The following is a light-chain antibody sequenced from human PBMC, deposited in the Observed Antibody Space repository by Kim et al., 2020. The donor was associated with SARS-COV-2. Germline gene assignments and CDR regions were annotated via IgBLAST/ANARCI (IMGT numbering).Light chain of an antibody. CDR1: QSVNNFY. J-gene: IGKJ2*01. Sequence: SPGERATLSCRASQSVNNFYLAWYQQKPGQAPRLLIYGTSNRATGIPDRFSGSGSGTDFTLTISRLEPADFAVYYCQQYGGSPPYTFGQGTKLEI. CDR2: GTS. V-gene: IGKV3-20*01. CDR3: QQYGGSPPYT.